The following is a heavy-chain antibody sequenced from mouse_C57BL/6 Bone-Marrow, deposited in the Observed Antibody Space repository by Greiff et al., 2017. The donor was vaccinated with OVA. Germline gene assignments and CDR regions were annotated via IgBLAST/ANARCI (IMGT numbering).Heavy chain of an antibody. J-gene: IGHJ3*01. Sequence: EVKLQESGPGLVKPSQSLSLTCSVTGYSITSGYYWNWIRQFPGNKLEWMGYISYDGSNNYNPSLKNRISITRDTSKNQFFLKLNSVTTEDTATYYCASGAGSSYDYWGQGTLVTVSA. D-gene: IGHD1-1*01. V-gene: IGHV3-6*01. CDR3: ASGAGSSYDY. CDR1: GYSITSGYY. CDR2: ISYDGSN.